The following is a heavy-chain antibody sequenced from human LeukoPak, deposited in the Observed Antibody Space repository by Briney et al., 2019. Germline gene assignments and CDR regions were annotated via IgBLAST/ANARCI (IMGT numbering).Heavy chain of an antibody. CDR2: ISGSGGST. Sequence: GGSLRLSCAASGFTFSSYAMSWVRQAPGKGLEWVSAISGSGGSTYYADSVKGRFTISRDNSKNTLYLQMNSLRAEDTAVYYCAKVPRGWSVTPYYFDYWGQGTLVTVSS. CDR1: GFTFSSYA. J-gene: IGHJ4*02. D-gene: IGHD6-19*01. V-gene: IGHV3-23*01. CDR3: AKVPRGWSVTPYYFDY.